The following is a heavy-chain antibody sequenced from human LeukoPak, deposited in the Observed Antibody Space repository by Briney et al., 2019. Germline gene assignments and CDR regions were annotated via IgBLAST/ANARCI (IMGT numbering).Heavy chain of an antibody. D-gene: IGHD6-13*01. CDR3: ARDFAGEQQLVHYYYYYMDV. J-gene: IGHJ6*03. V-gene: IGHV7-4-1*02. Sequence: GASVKVSCKASGYTFTGYYMHWVRQAPGQGLEWMGWINTNTGNPTYAQGFTGRFVFSLDTSVSTAYLQISSLKAEDTAVYYCARDFAGEQQLVHYYYYYMDVWGKGTTVTVSS. CDR2: INTNTGNP. CDR1: GYTFTGYY.